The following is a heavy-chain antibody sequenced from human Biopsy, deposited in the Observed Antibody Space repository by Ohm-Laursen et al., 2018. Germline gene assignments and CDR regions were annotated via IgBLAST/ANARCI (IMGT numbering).Heavy chain of an antibody. D-gene: IGHD3/OR15-3a*01. CDR3: ARDLVDWTVPS. CDR2: IYPNNGAT. J-gene: IGHJ4*02. V-gene: IGHV1-2*02. CDR1: ADSFVGYD. Sequence: SSVKVSCKTPADSFVGYDIHWVRQAPGQGLEWMGSIYPNNGATKNAQKFQGRVTMTRDTSINTAFMELKSLRSDDTAVYYCARDLVDWTVPSWGQGTLVIVSS.